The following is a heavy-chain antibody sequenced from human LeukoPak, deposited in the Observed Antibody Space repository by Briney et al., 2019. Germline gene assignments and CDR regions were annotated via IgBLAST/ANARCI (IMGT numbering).Heavy chain of an antibody. CDR3: ARGPPIAAANSGMDV. CDR1: GYTFTSYD. J-gene: IGHJ6*02. CDR2: MNPNSGNT. V-gene: IGHV1-8*03. Sequence: ASVKVSCMASGYTFTSYDINWVRQATGQGLEWMGWMNPNSGNTGYAQKFQGRVTITRNTSISTAYMELSSLRSDNTAVYYCARGPPIAAANSGMDVWGQGTTVTVSS. D-gene: IGHD6-13*01.